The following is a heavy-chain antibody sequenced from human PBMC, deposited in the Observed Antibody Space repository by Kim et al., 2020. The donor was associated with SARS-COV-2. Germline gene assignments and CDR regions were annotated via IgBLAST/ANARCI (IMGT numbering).Heavy chain of an antibody. Sequence: SETLSLTCTVSGGSISSSSYYWGWIRQPPGKGLEWIGSIYYSGSTYYNPSLKSRVTISVDTSKNQFSLKLSSVTAADTAVYYCARHDPMGPPPVRKYDFWSGQAPDYYYYGMDVWGQGTTVSVSS. CDR1: GGSISSSSYY. J-gene: IGHJ6*02. V-gene: IGHV4-39*01. CDR3: ARHDPMGPPPVRKYDFWSGQAPDYYYYGMDV. D-gene: IGHD3-3*01. CDR2: IYYSGST.